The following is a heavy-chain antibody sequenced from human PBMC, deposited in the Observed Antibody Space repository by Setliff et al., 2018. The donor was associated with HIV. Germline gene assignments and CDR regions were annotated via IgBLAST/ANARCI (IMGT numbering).Heavy chain of an antibody. CDR2: ISYDGGKK. CDR3: ARENYDILTGYYDY. Sequence: PGGSLRLSCAASGFIFSSYAMDWVRQAPGKGLEWVAVISYDGGKKYYADSVKGRFTISRDNSKNTLYLQMNSLRAEDTAVYYCARENYDILTGYYDYWGQGALVTVSS. V-gene: IGHV3-30*04. J-gene: IGHJ4*02. CDR1: GFIFSSYA. D-gene: IGHD3-9*01.